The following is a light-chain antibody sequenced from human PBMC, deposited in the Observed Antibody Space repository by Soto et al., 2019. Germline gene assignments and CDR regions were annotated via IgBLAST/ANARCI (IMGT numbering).Light chain of an antibody. V-gene: IGKV3-20*01. CDR3: QQYNSLYT. J-gene: IGKJ2*01. Sequence: IVMTQSPGTQSLSPGERATLSCRASQSVSSSYLARYQQKPGQAPRLLIYVASSRATGIPARFSGSGSETNFTLTISRLQPEDYATFYCQQYNSLYTFGHRTKMNI. CDR1: QSVSSSY. CDR2: VAS.